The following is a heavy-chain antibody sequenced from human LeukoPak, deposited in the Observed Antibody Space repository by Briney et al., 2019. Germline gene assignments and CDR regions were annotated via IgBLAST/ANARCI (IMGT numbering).Heavy chain of an antibody. V-gene: IGHV4-38-2*01. D-gene: IGHD2-15*01. Sequence: PSETLSLTCAVSGYSISSGYYWGWIRPPPGKGLEWIGSIYNSGSTHYNPSLKSRATISVDRSKNQFSLKLSSVTAAGTAVYYCASHCSGGSCYEGYNWFDHWGQGTLVTVSS. J-gene: IGHJ5*02. CDR2: IYNSGST. CDR3: ASHCSGGSCYEGYNWFDH. CDR1: GYSISSGYY.